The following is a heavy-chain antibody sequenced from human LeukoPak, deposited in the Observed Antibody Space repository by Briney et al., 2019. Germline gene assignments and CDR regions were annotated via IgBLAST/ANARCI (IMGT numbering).Heavy chain of an antibody. CDR1: GGSISSYY. CDR2: IYYGGST. V-gene: IGHV4-59*01. Sequence: SETLSLTCSVSGGSISSYYWSWIRQPPGKGLEWIGYIYYGGSTNHNPSLKSRVTISVDTSKNHFSLKLSSVTAADTAVYYCARDLNPYSGSDYGFDIWGQGTMVTVSS. D-gene: IGHD1-26*01. J-gene: IGHJ3*02. CDR3: ARDLNPYSGSDYGFDI.